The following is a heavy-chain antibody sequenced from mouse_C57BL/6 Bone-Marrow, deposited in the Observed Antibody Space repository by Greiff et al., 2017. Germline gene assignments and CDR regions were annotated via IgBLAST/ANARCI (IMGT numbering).Heavy chain of an antibody. CDR1: GFNIKDDY. J-gene: IGHJ2*01. CDR2: IDPEIGDT. D-gene: IGHD2-3*01. V-gene: IGHV14-4*01. Sequence: VQLQQSGAELVRPGASVKLSCTASGFNIKDDYIHWVKQRPDQGLEWIGWIDPEIGDTEYASKFQGKATITLDTSSNTAYLQLSSLTSEDTAVYYCSSFDGNYFDFWGQGTPLTVAS. CDR3: SSFDGNYFDF.